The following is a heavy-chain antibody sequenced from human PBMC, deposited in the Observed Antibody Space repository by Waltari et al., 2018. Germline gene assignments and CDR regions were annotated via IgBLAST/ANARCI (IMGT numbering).Heavy chain of an antibody. CDR2: VSVGSATI. CDR3: ARAGEFRSYYYAMDV. V-gene: IGHV3-48*03. CDR1: GFTFSFYD. D-gene: IGHD3-10*01. Sequence: EVQLVESGGGLVRSGGSLRLSCATSGFTFSFYDMHWVRQAPGKGLEWLWYVSVGSATIYYAASGKGRVSISRDDARTSLFLEINSLRAEDSAVYYCARAGEFRSYYYAMDVWGQGTAVSVSS. J-gene: IGHJ6*02.